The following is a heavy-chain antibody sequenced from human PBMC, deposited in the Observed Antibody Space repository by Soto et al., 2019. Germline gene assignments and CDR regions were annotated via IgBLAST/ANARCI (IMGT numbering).Heavy chain of an antibody. J-gene: IGHJ4*02. D-gene: IGHD6-19*01. CDR1: GGSISSSSYY. CDR2: IYYSGST. CDR3: ARSIAVAGFLFDY. V-gene: IGHV4-39*01. Sequence: SETLSLTCTVSGGSISSSSYYWGWIRQPPGKGLGWIGSIYYSGSTYYNPSLKSRVTISVDTSKNQFSLKLSSVTAADTAVYYCARSIAVAGFLFDYWGQGTLVTVSS.